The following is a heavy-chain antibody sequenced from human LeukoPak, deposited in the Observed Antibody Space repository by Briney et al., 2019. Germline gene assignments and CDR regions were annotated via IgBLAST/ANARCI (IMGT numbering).Heavy chain of an antibody. Sequence: ASVKISCKVSGYTFTDYYMHWVQQAPGKGLERMGLVDPEDGETIYAEKFQGRVTITADTSTDTAYMELSSLRSEDTAVYYCATGNPRITIFGVGSWGQGTLVTVSS. CDR2: VDPEDGET. CDR1: GYTFTDYY. D-gene: IGHD3-3*01. V-gene: IGHV1-69-2*01. CDR3: ATGNPRITIFGVGS. J-gene: IGHJ4*02.